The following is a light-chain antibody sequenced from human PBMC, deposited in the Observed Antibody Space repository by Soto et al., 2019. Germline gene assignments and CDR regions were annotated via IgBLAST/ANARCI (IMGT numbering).Light chain of an antibody. V-gene: IGKV1-39*01. CDR3: QQSYSTPRT. CDR1: QSISSY. CDR2: AAS. J-gene: IGKJ3*01. Sequence: DIQMTQSPSSLSASVGDRVTITFRASQSISSYLNWYQQKPGKAPKLLIYAASSLQSGVSSRFSGSGSGTDCTLTISSLQPEDFATYYCQQSYSTPRTFGPGTKVDI.